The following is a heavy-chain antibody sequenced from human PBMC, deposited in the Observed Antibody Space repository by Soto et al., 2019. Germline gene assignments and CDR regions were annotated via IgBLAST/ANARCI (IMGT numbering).Heavy chain of an antibody. CDR2: IYHSGIT. J-gene: IGHJ6*02. CDR3: ASSSFLRSGDLFHGLDV. CDR1: GTSMSSTFW. V-gene: IGHV4-4*02. D-gene: IGHD3-10*01. Sequence: PSETLSLTCVVSGTSMSSTFWWTWVRQSPKKGLEWIGEIYHSGITKYNPSLKSRVTISVDKSNNQFSLKLTSVTAEDTALYFCASSSFLRSGDLFHGLDVWGQGTTVTVSS.